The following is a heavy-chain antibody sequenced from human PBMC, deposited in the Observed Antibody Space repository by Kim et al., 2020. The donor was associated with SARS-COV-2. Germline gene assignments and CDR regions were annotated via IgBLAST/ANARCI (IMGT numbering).Heavy chain of an antibody. Sequence: SVKVSCKASGDTFSSYAISWVRQAPGQGLEWMGRIIPILGIANYAQKFQGRVTITADKSTSTAYMELSSLRSEDTAVYYCARGPGIAVAGTNYYYYYGMDVWGQGTTVTVSS. D-gene: IGHD6-19*01. J-gene: IGHJ6*02. CDR1: GDTFSSYA. V-gene: IGHV1-69*04. CDR3: ARGPGIAVAGTNYYYYYGMDV. CDR2: IIPILGIA.